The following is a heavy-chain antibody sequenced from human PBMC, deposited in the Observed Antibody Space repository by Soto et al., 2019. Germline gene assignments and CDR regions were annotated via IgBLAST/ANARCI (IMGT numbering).Heavy chain of an antibody. CDR2: ISSSSSYI. V-gene: IGHV3-21*01. D-gene: IGHD6-13*01. Sequence: GEPLSLSCTASGFPFSSYSLNWVRHAPGKGLEWVSSISSSSSYIYYADSVKGRFTISRDNAKNSLYLQMNSLRAEDTAVYYCAAYSSSWYDAFDIWGQGTMVTVSS. J-gene: IGHJ3*02. CDR1: GFPFSSYS. CDR3: AAYSSSWYDAFDI.